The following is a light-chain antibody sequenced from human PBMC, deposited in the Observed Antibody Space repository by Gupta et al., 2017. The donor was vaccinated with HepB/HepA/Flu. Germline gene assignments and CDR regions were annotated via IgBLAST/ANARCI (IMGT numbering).Light chain of an antibody. J-gene: IGKJ2*01. CDR3: QQQHSYRPLT. V-gene: IGKV1-9*01. CDR1: QDIGSS. CDR2: AAS. Sequence: DIQLTQSPSFLSASVVDRVTITCRARQDIGSSLAWYQQKPGKAPNLLIYAASTLQSGVPSRFSGSGGGTEDTLTISSQQQEDFAADYCQQQHSYRPLTFGQGTKVEI.